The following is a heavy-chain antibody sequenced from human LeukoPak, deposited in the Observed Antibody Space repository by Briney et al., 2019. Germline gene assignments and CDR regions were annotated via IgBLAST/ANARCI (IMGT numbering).Heavy chain of an antibody. CDR3: AREMTTIQDLDY. CDR1: GFTFSRYS. V-gene: IGHV3-21*01. D-gene: IGHD5-24*01. J-gene: IGHJ4*02. CDR2: ITTSSDYM. Sequence: PGGSLRLSCAASGFTFSRYSVNWVRQAPGKGLEWVSSITTSSDYMFYADSVKGRFTISRDNAKNSLYLQMNTLRGEDTAVYYCAREMTTIQDLDYWGQGTLVTVSS.